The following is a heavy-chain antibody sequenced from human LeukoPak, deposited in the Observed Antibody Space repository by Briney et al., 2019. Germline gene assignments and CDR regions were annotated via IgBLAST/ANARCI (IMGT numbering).Heavy chain of an antibody. V-gene: IGHV3-11*01. CDR1: GFTFSDYY. Sequence: GGSLRLSCAASGFTFSDYYMSWIRQAPGKGLEWVSYISSSGSTIYYADSVKGRFRISRDNSKDTLFLQMNSLRAEDTAVYYCARDPNGDYIGAFDMWGPGTMVTVSS. CDR3: ARDPNGDYIGAFDM. CDR2: ISSSGSTI. D-gene: IGHD4-17*01. J-gene: IGHJ3*02.